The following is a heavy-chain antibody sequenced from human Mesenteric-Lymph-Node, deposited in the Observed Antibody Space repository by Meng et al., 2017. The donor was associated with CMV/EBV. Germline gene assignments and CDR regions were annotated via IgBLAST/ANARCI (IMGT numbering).Heavy chain of an antibody. CDR1: AFTFENYG. CDR2: IYGGGSST. D-gene: IGHD2-8*02. CDR3: AKTPPHIYYPGVYYLDY. V-gene: IGHV3-23*03. J-gene: IGHJ4*02. Sequence: GESLKISCVASAFTFENYGMSWVRQAPGKGLEWVSVIYGGGSSTKYADSVKGRFTISRDNSKNTLYLQMNSLRAEDTAIYYCAKTPPHIYYPGVYYLDYWGQRTLVTVSS.